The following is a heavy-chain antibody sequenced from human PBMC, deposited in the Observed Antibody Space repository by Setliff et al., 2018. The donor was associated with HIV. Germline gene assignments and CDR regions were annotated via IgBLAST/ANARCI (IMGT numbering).Heavy chain of an antibody. V-gene: IGHV4-34*01. J-gene: IGHJ4*02. D-gene: IGHD3-22*01. Sequence: PSETLSLTCAVYGGSFSGYYSSWIRQPPGKGLEWIGEINHSGSTNYNPSLKSRLTISVDTSKNQFSLKLTSVTAADTAVYYCARGTYYYETSGYHYDKTWAGTCFDYWGQGTQVTVSS. CDR1: GGSFSGYY. CDR2: INHSGST. CDR3: ARGTYYYETSGYHYDKTWAGTCFDY.